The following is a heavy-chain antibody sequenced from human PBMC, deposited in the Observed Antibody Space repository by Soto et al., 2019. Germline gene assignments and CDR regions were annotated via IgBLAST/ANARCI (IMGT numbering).Heavy chain of an antibody. D-gene: IGHD2-2*01. CDR2: MNPNSGNT. V-gene: IGHV1-8*01. CDR1: GYVFTSYD. J-gene: IGHJ5*02. Sequence: GASVKVSCKASGYVFTSYDINWVRQVTGQGLEWMGRMNPNSGNTGYAQKFQGRVTMTRNTSISTAYMELSSLSSEDTAVYYCARGADIVVVTVALFGWLDPWGQGTLVTVYS. CDR3: ARGADIVVVTVALFGWLDP.